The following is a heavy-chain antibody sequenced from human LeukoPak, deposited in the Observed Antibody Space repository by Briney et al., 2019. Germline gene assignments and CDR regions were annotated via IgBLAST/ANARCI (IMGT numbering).Heavy chain of an antibody. CDR3: ARGRAGDRTYY. Sequence: SETLSLTCAVYGGSFSGYYWSWIRQPPGKGLEWIGEINHSGSTSYNPSLKSRVTISVDTSKNQFSLKLSSVTAADTAVYYCARGRAGDRTYYWGQGTLVTVSS. CDR1: GGSFSGYY. V-gene: IGHV4-34*01. D-gene: IGHD1-26*01. CDR2: INHSGST. J-gene: IGHJ4*02.